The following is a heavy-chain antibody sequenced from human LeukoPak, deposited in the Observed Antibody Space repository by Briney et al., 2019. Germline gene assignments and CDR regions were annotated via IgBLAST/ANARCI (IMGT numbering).Heavy chain of an antibody. CDR3: DYHGN. CDR2: ISGSSTSI. CDR1: GLTFSSSE. D-gene: IGHD3-10*01. V-gene: IGHV3-48*02. J-gene: IGHJ4*02. Sequence: GGSLRLSYAASGLTFSSSEMNWMRQAPGKGLEWLSSISGSSTSIYYADSVKGRFTISRDNVENLLYLQMNSLRDEDTAVYYCDYHGNWGQGTLVTVSS.